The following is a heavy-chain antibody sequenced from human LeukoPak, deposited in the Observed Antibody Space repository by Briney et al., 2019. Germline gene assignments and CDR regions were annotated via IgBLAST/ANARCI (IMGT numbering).Heavy chain of an antibody. CDR3: ARDLRIAVAGTPVFSDY. V-gene: IGHV1-2*02. CDR2: INPNSGGT. J-gene: IGHJ4*02. Sequence: ASVKVSCKASGYTFTGYYMHWVRQAPGQGLEWMGWINPNSGGTKYSQEFQGRVTITRDTSASTAYMELSSLRSEDMAVYYCARDLRIAVAGTPVFSDYWGQGTLVTVSS. CDR1: GYTFTGYY. D-gene: IGHD6-19*01.